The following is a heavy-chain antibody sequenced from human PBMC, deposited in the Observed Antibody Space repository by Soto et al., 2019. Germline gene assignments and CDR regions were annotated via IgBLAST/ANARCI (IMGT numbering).Heavy chain of an antibody. CDR1: GFTFSSYA. Sequence: GGSLRLSCAASGFTFSSYAMSWVRQAPGKGLEWVSAISGSGGSTYYADSVKGRFTISRDNSKNTLYLQMNSLRAEDTAVYYCAKDLPVLAAPSHGMDVWGQGTTVTVSS. CDR3: AKDLPVLAAPSHGMDV. V-gene: IGHV3-23*01. D-gene: IGHD2-15*01. CDR2: ISGSGGST. J-gene: IGHJ6*02.